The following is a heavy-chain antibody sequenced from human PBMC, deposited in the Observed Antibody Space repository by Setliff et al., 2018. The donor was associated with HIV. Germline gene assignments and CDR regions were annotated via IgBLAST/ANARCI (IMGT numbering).Heavy chain of an antibody. J-gene: IGHJ4*02. CDR1: GFTFSSFW. CDR2: INSDGSMT. V-gene: IGHV3-74*01. D-gene: IGHD6-19*01. Sequence: GGSLRLSCAASGFTFSSFWMHWVRQVPGKGLVWVSRINSDGSMTRYADSVKGRFSISRDNAKNILYLQMNSLRAEDTAVYYCARVPGWRAPFWGQGTLVTVSS. CDR3: ARVPGWRAPF.